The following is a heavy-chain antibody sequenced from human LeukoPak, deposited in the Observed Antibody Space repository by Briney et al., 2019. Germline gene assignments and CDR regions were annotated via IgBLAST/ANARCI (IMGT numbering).Heavy chain of an antibody. D-gene: IGHD2/OR15-2a*01. V-gene: IGHV1-3*01. CDR3: ARGIWRESRHYHFDS. CDR2: IDAGNGRT. Sequence: ASVKVSCKASGYTFRNYAMRWVRQAPGQGLEWMGWIDAGNGRTKYSQKFQGRVTITRDTSANTAYMELSTLRSEDTSIYYCARGIWRESRHYHFDSWGQGALVTVSS. J-gene: IGHJ4*02. CDR1: GYTFRNYA.